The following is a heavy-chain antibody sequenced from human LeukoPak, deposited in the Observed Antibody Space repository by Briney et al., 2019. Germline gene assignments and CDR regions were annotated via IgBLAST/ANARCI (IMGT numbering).Heavy chain of an antibody. CDR3: ARLRVYGDNRRDY. CDR2: INHSGST. D-gene: IGHD4-17*01. V-gene: IGHV4-34*01. Sequence: PSETLSLTCAVYGGSFSGYYWSWIRQPPGKGLEWIGEINHSGSTNYNPSLKSQVTISVDTPQNQFSLKLSSVTAADTAVYYCARLRVYGDNRRDYWGQGTLVTVSS. J-gene: IGHJ4*02. CDR1: GGSFSGYY.